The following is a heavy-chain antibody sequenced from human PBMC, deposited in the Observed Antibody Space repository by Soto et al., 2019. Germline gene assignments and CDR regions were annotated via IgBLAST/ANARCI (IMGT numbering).Heavy chain of an antibody. CDR3: ARRHLAVAVSPWFDP. D-gene: IGHD6-19*01. CDR2: IDSSGEK. CDR1: GLSITDSEMG. V-gene: IGHV2-26*01. J-gene: IGHJ5*02. Sequence: QVTLKESGPVLVKPTETLTLRCTVSGLSITDSEMGVSWIRQPPGQPLAWLAHIDSSGEKSYRTFLKRRLAISKDTSKSQIVLTMTNMDPADTATYYCARRHLAVAVSPWFDPWGQGIPVTVSS.